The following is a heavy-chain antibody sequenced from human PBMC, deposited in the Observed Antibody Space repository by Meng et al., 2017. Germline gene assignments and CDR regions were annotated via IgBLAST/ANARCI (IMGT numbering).Heavy chain of an antibody. V-gene: IGHV4-34*01. J-gene: IGHJ5*02. CDR1: GGSFSGHY. CDR2: VSDGGYN. D-gene: IGHD3-22*01. CDR3: ARNRYDRSTHVFDP. Sequence: QVQLQQWGAGLLEPSETLSPTCTVYGGSFSGHYWSWIRQAPGEGLEWIGEVSDGGYNKYNPALKSRVTVSGDTSKNEVSLKLISVTAADTAVYYCARNRYDRSTHVFDPWGQGTLVTVSS.